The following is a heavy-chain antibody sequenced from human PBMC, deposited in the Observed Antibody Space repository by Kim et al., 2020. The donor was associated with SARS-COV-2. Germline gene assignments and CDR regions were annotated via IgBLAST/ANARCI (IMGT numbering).Heavy chain of an antibody. J-gene: IGHJ3*02. Sequence: VKGRFTISREKSKNTLYLQMNSLRGEDTAVYYCAKDFYGYGDYNDAFDIWGQGTMVTVSS. CDR3: AKDFYGYGDYNDAFDI. V-gene: IGHV3-23*01. D-gene: IGHD4-17*01.